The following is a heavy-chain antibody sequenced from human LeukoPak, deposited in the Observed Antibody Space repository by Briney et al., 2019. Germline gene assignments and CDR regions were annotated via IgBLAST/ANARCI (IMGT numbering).Heavy chain of an antibody. CDR2: IYTSGST. J-gene: IGHJ3*02. Sequence: SETLSLTCTVSGDSISSYYWSWIRQPPGKGLEWIGYIYTSGSTNYNPSLKSRVTMSVDTSKNQFSLKLSSVTAADTAVYYCARAVGSATTFYDAFDIWGQGTMVTVSS. D-gene: IGHD2-2*01. CDR1: GDSISSYY. CDR3: ARAVGSATTFYDAFDI. V-gene: IGHV4-4*08.